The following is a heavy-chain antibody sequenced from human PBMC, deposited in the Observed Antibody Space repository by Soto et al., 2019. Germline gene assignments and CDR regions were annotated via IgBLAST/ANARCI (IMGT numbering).Heavy chain of an antibody. Sequence: PWVTLSLTCTVSGGSISSSSYYWGWIRQPPGKWLEWIGSIYYSGSTYYNPSLKSRVTISVDTSKNQFSLKLSSVTAADTAVYYCARLVAGRWLQFAFVYFDYWGQGTLVTVSS. V-gene: IGHV4-39*01. CDR1: GGSISSSSYY. CDR3: ARLVAGRWLQFAFVYFDY. D-gene: IGHD5-12*01. CDR2: IYYSGST. J-gene: IGHJ4*02.